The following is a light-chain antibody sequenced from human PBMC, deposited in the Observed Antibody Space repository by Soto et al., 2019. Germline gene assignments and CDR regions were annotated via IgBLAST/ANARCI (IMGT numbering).Light chain of an antibody. CDR3: SSRIEVYT. J-gene: IGKJ2*01. Sequence: DIVMTQTPLSLPVTPGEPASISYRSSQSLLDSVDGKTYLDWYLQKPGHSPQLLIYALSYRASGVLGRFSGNGSCTNFTLKISWVEADDDGAYYCSSRIEVYTFGQGTKLEIK. CDR1: QSLLDSVDGKTY. CDR2: ALS. V-gene: IGKV2-40*01.